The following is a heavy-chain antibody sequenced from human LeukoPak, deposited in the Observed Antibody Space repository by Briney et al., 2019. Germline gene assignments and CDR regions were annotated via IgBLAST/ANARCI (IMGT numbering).Heavy chain of an antibody. V-gene: IGHV1-18*01. J-gene: IGHJ3*02. Sequence: GASVKVSCKASGYTFTNYGISWVRQAPGQGLEWMGWINTYNGNTNYAQKLQGRVTMTTDTSTSTAYMELRSLRSDDTAVYYCARGRLDSSSWYGADAFDIWGQGTMVTVSS. CDR1: GYTFTNYG. CDR3: ARGRLDSSSWYGADAFDI. CDR2: INTYNGNT. D-gene: IGHD6-13*01.